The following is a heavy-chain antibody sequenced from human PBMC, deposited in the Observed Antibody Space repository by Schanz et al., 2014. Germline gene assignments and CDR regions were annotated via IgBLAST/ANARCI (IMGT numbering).Heavy chain of an antibody. Sequence: QVQLQESGPGLVKPSETLSLTCTVSGGFFNSFYWSWIRQSPGKGLEWIGYVSSSGSTNYNPSLKSRVTISVDTSKNQFSLKLNSMSAADTAVYYCARRSSMVRGSPWAPKHPKIDYWGQGTLVTVSS. V-gene: IGHV4-59*12. CDR2: VSSSGST. CDR1: GGFFNSFY. CDR3: ARRSSMVRGSPWAPKHPKIDY. J-gene: IGHJ4*02. D-gene: IGHD3-10*01.